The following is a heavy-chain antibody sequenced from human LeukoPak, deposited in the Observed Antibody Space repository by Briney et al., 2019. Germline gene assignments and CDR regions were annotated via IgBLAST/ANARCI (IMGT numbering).Heavy chain of an antibody. CDR2: ISYDGSNK. J-gene: IGHJ4*02. D-gene: IGHD4-17*01. V-gene: IGHV3-30*18. CDR3: AKDLGDYGDPPGV. CDR1: GLTFSSYG. Sequence: GGSLRLSCAASGLTFSSYGMHWVRQAPGKGLEWVAVISYDGSNKYYADSVKGRFTISRDNSKNTLYLQMNSLRAEDTAVYYCAKDLGDYGDPPGVWGQGTLVTVSS.